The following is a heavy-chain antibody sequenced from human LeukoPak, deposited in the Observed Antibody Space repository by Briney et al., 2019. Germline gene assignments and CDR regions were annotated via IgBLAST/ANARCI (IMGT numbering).Heavy chain of an antibody. CDR3: AKGDRILLTPFDY. D-gene: IGHD4/OR15-4a*01. CDR1: GFTFSSYA. V-gene: IGHV3-23*01. Sequence: PGGSLRLSCAASGFTFSSYAMSWVRQAPGKGLEWVSTISGSGGSTYYADSVKGRFTISRDNSKNTLYLQMNSLRAEDTAVYYCAKGDRILLTPFDYWGQGTLVTVSS. J-gene: IGHJ4*02. CDR2: ISGSGGST.